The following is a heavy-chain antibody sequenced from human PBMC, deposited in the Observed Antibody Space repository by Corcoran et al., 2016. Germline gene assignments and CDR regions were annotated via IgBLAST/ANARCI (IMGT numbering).Heavy chain of an antibody. V-gene: IGHV1-69*01. D-gene: IGHD1-1*01. CDR1: GGTFSTYI. CDR2: IIPIFGTT. J-gene: IGHJ4*02. CDR3: ARGRKAWNPQVDYFDY. Sequence: QVQLVQSGAEVKKPGSSVKVSCKASGGTFSTYIINWVRQAPGQGLEWMGGIIPIFGTTNYAQKFQGRVPITADESTSTAYMELSSLRFEDTAVYYCARGRKAWNPQVDYFDYWGQGTLVTVSS.